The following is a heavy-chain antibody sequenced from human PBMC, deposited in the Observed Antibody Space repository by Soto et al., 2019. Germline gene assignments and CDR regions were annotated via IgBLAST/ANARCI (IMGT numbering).Heavy chain of an antibody. CDR1: GFTFSNAW. D-gene: IGHD2-8*01. Sequence: EVQLVESGGGLVKPGGSLRLSCAGSGFTFSNAWMSWVRRAPGKGLEWVGRIKSDAYGGAIDYAAPVKGRFTISRDDSKKTLLPRIYHRRSQDTAVYSCTTTKGRLEPPTNDFWGQGTPVIVSS. CDR3: TTTKGRLEPPTNDF. V-gene: IGHV3-15*01. CDR2: IKSDAYGGAI. J-gene: IGHJ4*02.